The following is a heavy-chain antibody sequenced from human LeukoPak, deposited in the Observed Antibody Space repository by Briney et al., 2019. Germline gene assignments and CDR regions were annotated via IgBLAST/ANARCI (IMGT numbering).Heavy chain of an antibody. D-gene: IGHD1-20*01. CDR2: ISYDGSNK. V-gene: IGHV3-30-3*01. CDR1: GFTFSSYA. J-gene: IGHJ4*02. CDR3: ARASYNWNYVDY. Sequence: PGGSLRLSCAASGFTFSSYAMHWVRQAPGKGLEWVAVISYDGSNKYYADSVKGRFTISRDNSKNTLYLQMNSLGAEDTAVYYCARASYNWNYVDYWGQGTLVTVSS.